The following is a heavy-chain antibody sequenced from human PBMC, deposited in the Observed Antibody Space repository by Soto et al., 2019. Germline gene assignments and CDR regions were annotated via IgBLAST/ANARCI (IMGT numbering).Heavy chain of an antibody. CDR2: MSYDGSNK. CDR3: GRGGGAY. Sequence: QVQLVESGGGVVQPGRSLRLSCAASGFTFSSYAMHWVRRAPGKGLEWMAVMSYDGSNKYYADSVKGRFTISRDNSKNSLYLQMNSRRPGATALYYWGRGGGAYWGQGTRVIVPS. J-gene: IGHJ4*02. CDR1: GFTFSSYA. D-gene: IGHD3-16*01. V-gene: IGHV3-30-3*01.